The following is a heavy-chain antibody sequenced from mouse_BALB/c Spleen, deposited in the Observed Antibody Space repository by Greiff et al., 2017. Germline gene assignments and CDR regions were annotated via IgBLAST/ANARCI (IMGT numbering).Heavy chain of an antibody. CDR2: INSNGGST. J-gene: IGHJ2*01. CDR3: ASLYDGYYFDY. CDR1: GFTFSSYG. V-gene: IGHV5-6-3*01. Sequence: EVKLVESGGGLVQPGGSLKLSCAASGFTFSSYGMSWVRQTPDKRLELVATINSNGGSTYYPDSVKGRFTISRDNAKNTLYLQMSSLKSEDTAMYYCASLYDGYYFDYWGQGTTLTVSS. D-gene: IGHD2-3*01.